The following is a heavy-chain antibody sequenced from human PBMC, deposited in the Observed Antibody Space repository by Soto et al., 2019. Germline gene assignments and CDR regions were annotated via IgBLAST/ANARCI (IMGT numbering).Heavy chain of an antibody. Sequence: SATLSLTCAVYGGSFSGYSWSWIRQPPGKGLEWIGEINHSGSTNYNPSLKSRVTISVDTSKNQFSLKLSSVTAADPAVYYCARSNGRPFDSWGQGTLVTVS. J-gene: IGHJ4*02. CDR1: GGSFSGYS. V-gene: IGHV4-34*01. D-gene: IGHD2-8*01. CDR3: ARSNGRPFDS. CDR2: INHSGST.